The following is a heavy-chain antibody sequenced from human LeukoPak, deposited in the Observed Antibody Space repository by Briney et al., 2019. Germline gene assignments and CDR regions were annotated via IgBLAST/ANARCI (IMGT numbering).Heavy chain of an antibody. J-gene: IGHJ6*03. V-gene: IGHV3-21*01. D-gene: IGHD2-8*01. CDR3: AKDRCSNGIGCYFYYMDV. Sequence: PGGSLRLSCAASGFKFSSYSMKWVRQAPGKGLEWVSFISSSSSYIYYADSLKGRFTISRDNAKNSLYLQMNSLRAEDTAVYYCAKDRCSNGIGCYFYYMDVWGKGTTVTISS. CDR1: GFKFSSYS. CDR2: ISSSSSYI.